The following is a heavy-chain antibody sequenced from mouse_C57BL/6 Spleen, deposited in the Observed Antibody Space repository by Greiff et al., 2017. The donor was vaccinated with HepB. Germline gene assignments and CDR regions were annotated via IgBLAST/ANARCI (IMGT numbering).Heavy chain of an antibody. D-gene: IGHD1-1*01. CDR3: ANYGSSHYYAMDY. Sequence: QVQLKQPGAELVKPGASVKLSCKASGYTFTSYWMHWVKQRPGQGLEWIGMIHPNSGSTNYNEKFKRKATLTVDKSSSTAYMQLSSLTSEDSAVYYCANYGSSHYYAMDYWGQGTSVTVSS. J-gene: IGHJ4*01. CDR1: GYTFTSYW. V-gene: IGHV1-64*01. CDR2: IHPNSGST.